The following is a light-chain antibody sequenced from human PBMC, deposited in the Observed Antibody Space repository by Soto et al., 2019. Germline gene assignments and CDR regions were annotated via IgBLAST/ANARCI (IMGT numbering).Light chain of an antibody. J-gene: IGKJ1*01. CDR3: QLYGPSLTWP. Sequence: PGERATLSCRASQSVTSNYLAWYQQKPGQAPRLLIFGTSGRATGIPDRFSGSGSGTDFTLTISRLEPEDVAVYYCQLYGPSLTWPFGQGTKVDIK. CDR1: QSVTSNY. CDR2: GTS. V-gene: IGKV3-20*01.